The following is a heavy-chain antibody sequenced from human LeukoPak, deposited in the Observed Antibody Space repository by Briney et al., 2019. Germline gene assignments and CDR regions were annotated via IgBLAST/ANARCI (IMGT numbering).Heavy chain of an antibody. V-gene: IGHV4-31*03. CDR1: GGSISSGGYY. CDR2: IYYSGST. CDR3: ARAYSRSYSHFDD. J-gene: IGHJ4*02. Sequence: SETLSLTCTVSGGSISSGGYYWSWIRQHPGKGLEWIGYIYYSGSTCYNPSLKSRVTISVDTSKNQFSLRLSSVTAADTAMYFCARAYSRSYSHFDDWGQGTLVTVSS. D-gene: IGHD1-26*01.